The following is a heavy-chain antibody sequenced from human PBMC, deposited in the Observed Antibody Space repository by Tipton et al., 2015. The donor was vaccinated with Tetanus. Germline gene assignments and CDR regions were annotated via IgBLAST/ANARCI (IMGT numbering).Heavy chain of an antibody. V-gene: IGHV4-39*01. CDR2: VFHSGTT. J-gene: IGHJ4*02. CDR1: GVSISSNSYY. CDR3: ARWIAVTGTDFDF. D-gene: IGHD6-19*01. Sequence: LRLSCTVSGVSISSNSYYWGWIRQPPGKGLEWIGTVFHSGTTYYNPSLKSRVTISLDTSKNQFSLKLTSVTAADTAVYYCARWIAVTGTDFDFWGQGTLVTVSS.